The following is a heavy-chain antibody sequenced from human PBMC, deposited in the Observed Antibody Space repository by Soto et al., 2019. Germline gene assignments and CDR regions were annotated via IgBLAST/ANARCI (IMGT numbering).Heavy chain of an antibody. Sequence: QVQLVESGGGVVQPGRSLRLSCAASGFTFSSYGMHWVRQAPGKGLEWVAVISYDGSNKYYADSVKGRFTISRDNSKNTLYLQMNSLRAEDTAVYYCVKDYRVEWELSFDYWGQGTLVTVSS. CDR2: ISYDGSNK. J-gene: IGHJ4*02. CDR1: GFTFSSYG. D-gene: IGHD1-26*01. CDR3: VKDYRVEWELSFDY. V-gene: IGHV3-30*18.